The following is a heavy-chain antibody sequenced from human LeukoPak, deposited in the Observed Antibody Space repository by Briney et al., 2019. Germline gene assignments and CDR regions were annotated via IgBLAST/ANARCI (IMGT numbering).Heavy chain of an antibody. CDR2: ISSKTNSYAT. J-gene: IGHJ4*02. D-gene: IGHD6-19*01. CDR1: GFTFSGSA. Sequence: GGSLRLSCAASGFTFSGSAMHWVRQASGKGLEWVGRISSKTNSYATAYAASVKGRFTISRDNSKNTLYLQMNSLRAEDTAVYYCANREYSSGWPVDYWGQGTLVTVSS. CDR3: ANREYSSGWPVDY. V-gene: IGHV3-73*01.